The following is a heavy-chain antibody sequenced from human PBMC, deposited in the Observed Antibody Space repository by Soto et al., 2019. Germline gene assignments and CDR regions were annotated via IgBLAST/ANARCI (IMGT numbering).Heavy chain of an antibody. CDR1: GGSISSYY. J-gene: IGHJ4*02. Sequence: PSETLSLTCTVTGGSISSYYWSWIRQAPGKGLEWIGFIYYSGSSSYNPSLKSRVTISVDTSKNQFSLKLSSVTAADTAVYYCARYSGTYYVYWGQGFLVTVS. CDR2: IYYSGSS. CDR3: ARYSGTYYVY. D-gene: IGHD1-26*01. V-gene: IGHV4-59*01.